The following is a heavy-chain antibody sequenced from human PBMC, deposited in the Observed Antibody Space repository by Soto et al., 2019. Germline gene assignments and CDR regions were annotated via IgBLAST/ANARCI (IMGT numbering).Heavy chain of an antibody. CDR3: ARGVMDYSDASPPRFDF. V-gene: IGHV4-31*03. D-gene: IGHD3-22*01. J-gene: IGHJ4*02. CDR2: IYHTGST. Sequence: QVQLQESGPGLVKPSQTLSLTCIVAGVSISNDNVYWTWLRHHLGKGLECLGYIYHTGSTYYNPSLKSRITTSTDTSQKPFSLKLSSVSAADTAVYYCARGVMDYSDASPPRFDFGGQGALVTVSS. CDR1: GVSISNDNVY.